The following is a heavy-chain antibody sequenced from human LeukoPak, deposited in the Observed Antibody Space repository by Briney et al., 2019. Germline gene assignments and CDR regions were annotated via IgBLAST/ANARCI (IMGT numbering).Heavy chain of an antibody. J-gene: IGHJ4*02. Sequence: GGSLRLSCAASGFTFSSSAMSWIRQAPGKGLEWVSAISNNGGYTYYADSVQGRFTISRDNSKSTLCLQMNSLRAEDTAVYYCAKQLGYCSDGSCYFPYWGQGTLVTVSS. V-gene: IGHV3-23*01. CDR1: GFTFSSSA. CDR3: AKQLGYCSDGSCYFPY. D-gene: IGHD2-15*01. CDR2: ISNNGGYT.